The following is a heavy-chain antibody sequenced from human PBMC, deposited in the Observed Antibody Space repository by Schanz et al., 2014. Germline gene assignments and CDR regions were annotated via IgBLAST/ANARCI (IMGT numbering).Heavy chain of an antibody. CDR3: ARPALWFRVNCIDP. CDR2: IRSSSTPI. CDR1: GFTFSSYA. V-gene: IGHV3-48*01. D-gene: IGHD3-10*01. J-gene: IGHJ5*02. Sequence: EVQLLESGGGLVQPGGSLRLSCAASGFTFSSYAMSWVRQAPGKGPEWVSYIRSSSTPIYYADSVKGRFTISRDNAKNSLYLQMNSLRAEDTAVYYCARPALWFRVNCIDPWGQGTPVTVSS.